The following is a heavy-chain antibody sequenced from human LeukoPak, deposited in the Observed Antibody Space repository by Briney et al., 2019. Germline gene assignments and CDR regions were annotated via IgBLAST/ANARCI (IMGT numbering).Heavy chain of an antibody. CDR3: TTHHTFYQDSSGYYRGFDN. Sequence: EGSLRLSCAASRFTFSNAWMNWVRQAPGKGLERVGRIKSKADGGTTDYAAPVKGRLTISRDDSKNTLYLQINGLKTEDTAIYYCTTHHTFYQDSSGYYRGFDNWGQGTLVTVSS. J-gene: IGHJ4*02. D-gene: IGHD3-22*01. V-gene: IGHV3-15*01. CDR2: IKSKADGGTT. CDR1: RFTFSNAW.